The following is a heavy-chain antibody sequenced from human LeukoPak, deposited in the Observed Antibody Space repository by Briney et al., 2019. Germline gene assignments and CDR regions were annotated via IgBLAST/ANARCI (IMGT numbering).Heavy chain of an antibody. J-gene: IGHJ6*03. CDR2: INHSGRT. CDR1: GGSFSDYY. D-gene: IGHD2-8*02. V-gene: IGHV4-34*01. Sequence: PSETLSHTCTVYGGSFSDYYLTWIRQPPGKALEWIGEINHSGRTNYNPSLKSRVTISVDTSKNQFSLGLTSVTAADTAVYYCARGGYCTGGRCFRPYYFYYYMDVWGKGTTVTVSS. CDR3: ARGGYCTGGRCFRPYYFYYYMDV.